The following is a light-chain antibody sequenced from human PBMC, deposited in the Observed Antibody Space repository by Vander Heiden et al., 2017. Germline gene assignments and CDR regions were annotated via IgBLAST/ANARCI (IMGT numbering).Light chain of an antibody. J-gene: IGKJ1*01. CDR1: ETVASN. Sequence: EIVMSQSPAILSVSPVERVSVSCRASETVASNLAWYQQKPGQAPRLLISGVSTRATGVPARFSGSGSGTEFTLTISNLEAEDFAVYYCQQYFVWWTFGQGTKVE. CDR3: QQYFVWWT. V-gene: IGKV3-15*01. CDR2: GVS.